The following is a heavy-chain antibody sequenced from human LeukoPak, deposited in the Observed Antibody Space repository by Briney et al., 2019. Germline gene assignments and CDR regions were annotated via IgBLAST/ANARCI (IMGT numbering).Heavy chain of an antibody. V-gene: IGHV3-13*01. J-gene: IGHJ6*03. Sequence: GGSLRLSCAASGFTFSSFDMHWVRQPTGQGLEWVSTIGTASDTYYPGSVEGRFTLSRDNAKNSLYLQMDSLTAGDTAVYYCARGPPRGKYYYMDVWGKGTTVTVSS. CDR2: IGTASDT. D-gene: IGHD1-1*01. CDR3: ARGPPRGKYYYMDV. CDR1: GFTFSSFD.